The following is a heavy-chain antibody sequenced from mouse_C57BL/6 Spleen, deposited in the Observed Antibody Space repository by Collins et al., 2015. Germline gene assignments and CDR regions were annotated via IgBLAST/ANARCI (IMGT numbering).Heavy chain of an antibody. D-gene: IGHD2-1*01. CDR3: AREGGNYDY. J-gene: IGHJ2*01. CDR1: GYSITSDYA. Sequence: DVQLQESGPGLVKPSQSLSLTCTVTGYSITSDYAWNWIRQFPGNKLEWMGYISYSGSTSYNPSLKSRISITRDTSKNQFFLQLNSVTTEDTATYYCAREGGNYDYWGQGTTLTVSS. V-gene: IGHV3-2*02. CDR2: ISYSGST.